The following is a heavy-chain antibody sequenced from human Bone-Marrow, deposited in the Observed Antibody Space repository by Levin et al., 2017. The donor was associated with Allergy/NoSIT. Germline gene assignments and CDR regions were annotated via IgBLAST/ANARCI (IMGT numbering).Heavy chain of an antibody. CDR3: ARDLGKNTDSGWTFGWFDP. V-gene: IGHV1-2*02. CDR2: INPDRGGA. CDR1: GYTFSDYY. D-gene: IGHD6-19*01. J-gene: IGHJ5*02. Sequence: PTASVKVSCKASGYTFSDYYIHWVRQAPGQGLEWMGWINPDRGGAKYAQKFQGRVTMTRDTSISTVYMELNSLTSDDTAFYYCARDLGKNTDSGWTFGWFDPWGQGSLITVSS.